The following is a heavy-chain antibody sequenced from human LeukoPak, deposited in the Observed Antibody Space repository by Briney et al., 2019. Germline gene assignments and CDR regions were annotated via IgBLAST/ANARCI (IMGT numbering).Heavy chain of an antibody. CDR2: IIPIFGTA. CDR3: ARDPQVATIKGAFDI. J-gene: IGHJ3*02. V-gene: IGHV1-69*06. Sequence: GASVKVSCKASGGTLSSYAISWVRQAPGQGLEWMGGIIPIFGTANYAQKFQGRVTITADKSTSTAYMELSSLRSEDTAVYYCARDPQVATIKGAFDIWGQGTMVTVSS. D-gene: IGHD5-12*01. CDR1: GGTLSSYA.